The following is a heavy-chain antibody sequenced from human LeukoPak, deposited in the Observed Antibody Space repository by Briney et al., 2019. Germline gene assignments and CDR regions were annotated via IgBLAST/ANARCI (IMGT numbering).Heavy chain of an antibody. CDR2: IYPGDSDT. V-gene: IGHV5-51*01. Sequence: GASVKVSCKASGYTFTSYWIGWVRQMPGKGLEWMGIIYPGDSDTRYSPSFQGQVTISADKSISTAYLQWSSLKASDTAMYYCARVRGAVLSFGGQGTLVTVSS. D-gene: IGHD3-10*01. CDR3: ARVRGAVLSF. J-gene: IGHJ4*02. CDR1: GYTFTSYW.